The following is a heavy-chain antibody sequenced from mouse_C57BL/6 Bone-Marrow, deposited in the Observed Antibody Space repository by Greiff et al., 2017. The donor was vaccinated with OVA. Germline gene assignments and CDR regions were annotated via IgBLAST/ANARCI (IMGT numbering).Heavy chain of an antibody. CDR3: ARWEGNYRDY. Sequence: VQLQQSGAELARPGASVKLSCKASGYTFTSYGISWVKQRTGQGLEWIGEIYPRSGNTYYNEKFKGKATLTADKSSSTAYMELRSLTSEDSAVYFCARWEGNYRDYWGRGTTLTVSS. CDR1: GYTFTSYG. J-gene: IGHJ2*01. CDR2: IYPRSGNT. D-gene: IGHD2-1*01. V-gene: IGHV1-81*01.